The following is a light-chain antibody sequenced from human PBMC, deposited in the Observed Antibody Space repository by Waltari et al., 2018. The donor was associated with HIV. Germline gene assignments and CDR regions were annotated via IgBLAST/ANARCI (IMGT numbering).Light chain of an antibody. CDR1: HGIVNY. Sequence: DIQVTQSPSFLSASIGDRVTISCRASHGIVNYLAWYQQKPGEAPRLLIYAASTLQSGVPSRFSGSGSGTEFTLTISSLQAEDFATYHCQQLNSYPWTFGQGTKVEIK. J-gene: IGKJ1*01. CDR3: QQLNSYPWT. CDR2: AAS. V-gene: IGKV1-9*01.